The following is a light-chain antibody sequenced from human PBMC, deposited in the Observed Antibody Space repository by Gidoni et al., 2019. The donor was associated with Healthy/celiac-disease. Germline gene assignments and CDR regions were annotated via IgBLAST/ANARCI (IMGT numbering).Light chain of an antibody. J-gene: IGLJ2*01. CDR2: QDS. V-gene: IGLV3-1*01. Sequence: SYELTQPPSVSVSPGQTASITCSGDKLGDKYACWYQQKTGQSPGLVIYQDSKRPSGIPERFSGSNAGNTATLTISGTQAMDEADYYCQAWDSSSVVFGGGTKLTVL. CDR1: KLGDKY. CDR3: QAWDSSSVV.